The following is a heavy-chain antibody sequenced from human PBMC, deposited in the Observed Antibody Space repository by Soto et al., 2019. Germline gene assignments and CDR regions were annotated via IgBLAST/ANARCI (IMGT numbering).Heavy chain of an antibody. Sequence: SXKVSCKASGGTFSSYAISWVRQAPGQGLEWMGGIIPIFGTANYAQKFQGRVTITADESTSTAYMELSSLRSEDTAVYYCADGYCSGGSCYSKAQYGMDVWGQGTTVTVSS. V-gene: IGHV1-69*13. J-gene: IGHJ6*02. CDR1: GGTFSSYA. CDR2: IIPIFGTA. CDR3: ADGYCSGGSCYSKAQYGMDV. D-gene: IGHD2-15*01.